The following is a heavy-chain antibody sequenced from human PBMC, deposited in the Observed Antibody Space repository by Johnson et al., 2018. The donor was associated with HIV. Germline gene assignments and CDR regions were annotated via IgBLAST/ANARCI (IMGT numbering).Heavy chain of an antibody. D-gene: IGHD6-13*01. CDR3: AKDQGSSSWTNDAFDI. V-gene: IGHV3-33*06. J-gene: IGHJ3*02. CDR2: MWYDGSNR. Sequence: QMLLVESGGGVVQPGRSLRLSCAASGFTFSTYGMHWVRQAPGKGLELVAVMWYDGSNRYYADSVKGRFTISRDNSKNTLYLQMNSLRAEDTAVYYCAKDQGSSSWTNDAFDIWGQGTMVTVSS. CDR1: GFTFSTYG.